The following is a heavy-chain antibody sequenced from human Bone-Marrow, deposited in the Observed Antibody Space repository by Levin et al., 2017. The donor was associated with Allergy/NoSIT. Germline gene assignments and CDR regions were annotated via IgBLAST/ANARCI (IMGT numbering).Heavy chain of an antibody. J-gene: IGHJ4*02. D-gene: IGHD3-16*02. CDR2: ISSDGSNN. Sequence: SCAASGFIFSNSAIHWVRQAPGKGLEWVAVISSDGSNNYYADSVKGRFTISRDNSKKTAYLQVNSLRHEDAAVYYCARDLFGGIVAHYFHYWGQGTLVTVSS. V-gene: IGHV3-30-3*01. CDR1: GFIFSNSA. CDR3: ARDLFGGIVAHYFHY.